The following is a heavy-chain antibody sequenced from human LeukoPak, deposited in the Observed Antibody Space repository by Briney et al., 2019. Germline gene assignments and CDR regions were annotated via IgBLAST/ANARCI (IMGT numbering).Heavy chain of an antibody. V-gene: IGHV4-34*01. Sequence: SETLSLTCAVYGGSFSGYYWSWIRQPPGKGLEWIGEINHSGSTNYNPSLKSRVTISVDTSKNQFSLKLSSVTAADTAAYYCARAGYSSSWYNAEYFQHWGQGTLVTVSS. D-gene: IGHD6-13*01. CDR1: GGSFSGYY. J-gene: IGHJ1*01. CDR2: INHSGST. CDR3: ARAGYSSSWYNAEYFQH.